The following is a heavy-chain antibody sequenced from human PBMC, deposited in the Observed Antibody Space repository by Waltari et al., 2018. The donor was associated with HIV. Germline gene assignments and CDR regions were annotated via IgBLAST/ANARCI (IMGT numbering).Heavy chain of an antibody. CDR2: IYHSVSS. D-gene: IGHD2-2*01. J-gene: IGHJ2*01. CDR3: ARSAALYWYFDL. CDR1: GYSISSGYY. V-gene: IGHV4-38-2*01. Sequence: QVQLQESGPGLVKPSETLSLTCAVSGYSISSGYYWGWSRQPPGKGLGWIGSIYHSVSSYYNPSLKSRVTISVDTSKNQFSLKMNSVTAADTAVYYCARSAALYWYFDLWGRGTLVTVSS.